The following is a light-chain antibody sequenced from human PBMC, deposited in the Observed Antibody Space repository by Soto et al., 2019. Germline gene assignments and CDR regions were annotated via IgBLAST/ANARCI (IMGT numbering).Light chain of an antibody. J-gene: IGKJ2*01. CDR2: GAS. CDR3: QQYDYWPPYT. Sequence: EIVMTQSPATLSVSPGDRATLSCRASQTISSTYLAWYQQKPGQAPRLLIHGASTRAAGIPARFSGGGSGTECTLTISSLQSEDSAVYYCQQYDYWPPYTFGQGTKVDIK. CDR1: QTISSTY. V-gene: IGKV3-15*01.